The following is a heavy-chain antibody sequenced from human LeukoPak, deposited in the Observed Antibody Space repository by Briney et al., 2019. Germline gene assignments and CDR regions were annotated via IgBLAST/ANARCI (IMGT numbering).Heavy chain of an antibody. J-gene: IGHJ3*02. D-gene: IGHD7-27*01. CDR2: IYTSGST. CDR1: GGSVSSTSYH. Sequence: PSETLSLTCTVSGGSVSSTSYHWGWIRQPPGKGLEWIGRIYTSGSTNYNPSLKSRVTMSVDTSKNQFSLKLSSVTAADTAVYYCARDSGELDPRRAFDIWGQGTMVTVSS. V-gene: IGHV4-39*07. CDR3: ARDSGELDPRRAFDI.